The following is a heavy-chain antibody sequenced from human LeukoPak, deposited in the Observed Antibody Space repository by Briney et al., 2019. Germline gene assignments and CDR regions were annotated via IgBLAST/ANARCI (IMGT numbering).Heavy chain of an antibody. CDR2: INHSGST. D-gene: IGHD3-22*01. CDR1: GGSFSGYY. V-gene: IGHV4-34*01. J-gene: IGHJ3*02. Sequence: SETLSLTCAVYGGSFSGYYWSWIRQPPGKGLEWIGKINHSGSTNYNPSLKSRVTISVDTSKNQFSLKLSSVTAADTAVYYCARVRVVRRTTYYYDSSGYQRAFDIWGQGTMVTVSS. CDR3: ARVRVVRRTTYYYDSSGYQRAFDI.